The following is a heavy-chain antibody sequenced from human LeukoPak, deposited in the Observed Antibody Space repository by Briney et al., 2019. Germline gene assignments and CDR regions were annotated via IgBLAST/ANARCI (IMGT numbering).Heavy chain of an antibody. Sequence: PSETLSLTCAVSGYSISSGYYWGGIRQPPGKGLEWIGSIYHSGSTYYNPSLKSRVTISVDTSKNQFSLKLSSVTAADTAVYYCARLNDFWEDYWGQGTLVTVSS. CDR1: GYSISSGYY. CDR2: IYHSGST. V-gene: IGHV4-38-2*01. D-gene: IGHD3-3*01. J-gene: IGHJ4*02. CDR3: ARLNDFWEDY.